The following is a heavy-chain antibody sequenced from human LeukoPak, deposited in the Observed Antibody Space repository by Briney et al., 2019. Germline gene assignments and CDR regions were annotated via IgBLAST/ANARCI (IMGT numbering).Heavy chain of an antibody. CDR1: GFTFSSSW. J-gene: IGHJ4*02. CDR2: IREDGSEK. Sequence: GGSLRLSCAASGFTFSSSWMTWVRQAPGKGLEWVASIREDGSEKTSVDSVKGRFTISRDNAKNSLYLQMDSLRAEDTAVYYCARLPITFGGVIVLYYFDYWGQGTLVTVSS. V-gene: IGHV3-7*01. D-gene: IGHD3-16*02. CDR3: ARLPITFGGVIVLYYFDY.